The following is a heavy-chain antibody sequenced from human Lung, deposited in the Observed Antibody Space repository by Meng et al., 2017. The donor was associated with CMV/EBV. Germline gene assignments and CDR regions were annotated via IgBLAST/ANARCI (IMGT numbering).Heavy chain of an antibody. J-gene: IGHJ4*02. D-gene: IGHD6-13*01. CDR1: GFTFSRYA. V-gene: IGHV3-23*01. Sequence: GGSLRLSCAVSGFTFSRYAMTWVRRAPGKGLEWLSNISGSGGFTNYADSVKGRFTISRDNSRNTLYLQMNGLRAEDTAVYYCAKAGYSSSWYVFDYWGQGTLVTVSS. CDR3: AKAGYSSSWYVFDY. CDR2: ISGSGGFT.